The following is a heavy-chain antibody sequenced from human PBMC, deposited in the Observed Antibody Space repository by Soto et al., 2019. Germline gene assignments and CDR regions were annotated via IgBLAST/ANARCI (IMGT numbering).Heavy chain of an antibody. Sequence: QVRLRESGPGLVRPSETLSLTCSVSGGSISTYYWSWIRQPAGKGLEWIGRIYRSGGTNFNPSLMNRVSMSVDTSKNQFSLKLSSVVAADTAVYYCARGAAAGVDYGMDVWGQGTTVTVS. CDR2: IYRSGGT. V-gene: IGHV4-4*07. J-gene: IGHJ6*02. CDR3: ARGAAAGVDYGMDV. D-gene: IGHD6-13*01. CDR1: GGSISTYY.